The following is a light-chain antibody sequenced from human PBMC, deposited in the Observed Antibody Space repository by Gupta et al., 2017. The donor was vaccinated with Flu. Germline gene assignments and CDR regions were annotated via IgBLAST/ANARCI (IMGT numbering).Light chain of an antibody. J-gene: IGKJ2*02. V-gene: IGKV4-1*01. Sequence: DIVMTQSPDSLAVSLGERATIDCKSSQSVFYSSNNKNYLAWYQQKPGQPPKLLIYWASTRESGVPDRFSGSGSGTDFTLTISSLQAEDVAVYYCQQEDSTPCTFGQGTKLEIK. CDR3: QQEDSTPCT. CDR1: QSVFYSSNNKNY. CDR2: WAS.